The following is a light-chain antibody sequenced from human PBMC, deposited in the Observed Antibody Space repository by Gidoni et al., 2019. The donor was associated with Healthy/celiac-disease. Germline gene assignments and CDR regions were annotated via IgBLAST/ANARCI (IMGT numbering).Light chain of an antibody. CDR2: GAS. Sequence: IVLPQSPGTLSLSPGESATLSCSASQSVSSSYLAWYQQKPGQAPRLRIYGASSRATGIPDRFSGSGSGTDFTLTISRLEPEDFAVYYCQQYGSSPTTFGQGTRLEIK. CDR1: QSVSSSY. CDR3: QQYGSSPTT. J-gene: IGKJ5*01. V-gene: IGKV3-20*01.